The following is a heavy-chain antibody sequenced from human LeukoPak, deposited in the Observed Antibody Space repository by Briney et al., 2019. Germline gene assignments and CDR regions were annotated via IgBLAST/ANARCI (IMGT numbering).Heavy chain of an antibody. J-gene: IGHJ4*02. CDR2: IRYDGSNK. V-gene: IGHV3-30*02. CDR1: GFTFRSYG. Sequence: GGSLRLSCAASGFTFRSYGMHWVRQAPGKGLEWVAFIRYDGSNKYYADSVKGRFTISRDNSKNTLYLQMNSLRAEDTAVYYCAKDLGVVITLPGYWGQGTLVTVSS. CDR3: AKDLGVVITLPGY. D-gene: IGHD3-3*01.